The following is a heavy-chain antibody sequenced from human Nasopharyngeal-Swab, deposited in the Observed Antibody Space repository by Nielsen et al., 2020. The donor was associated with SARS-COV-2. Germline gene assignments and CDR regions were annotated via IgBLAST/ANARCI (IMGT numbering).Heavy chain of an antibody. CDR2: INPSGGST. Sequence: WVRQAPGQGLEWMGIINPSGGSTSYAQNFQGRVTMTRDTSTSTVYMELSSLRSEDTAVYYCARGGDPREVVAATDCFDPWGQGTLVTVSS. V-gene: IGHV1-46*01. CDR3: ARGGDPREVVAATDCFDP. J-gene: IGHJ5*02. D-gene: IGHD2-15*01.